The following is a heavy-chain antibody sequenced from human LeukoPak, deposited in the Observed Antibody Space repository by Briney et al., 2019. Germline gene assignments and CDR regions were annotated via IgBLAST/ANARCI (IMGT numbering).Heavy chain of an antibody. CDR1: GGSISSSNW. J-gene: IGHJ4*02. CDR3: ASLGDCSGGSCFDY. Sequence: PSETLSLTCAVSGGSISSSNWWSWVRQPPGKGLEWIGEIYHSGSTNYNPSLKSRVTISVDKSKNQFSLKLSSVTAADTAVYYCASLGDCSGGSCFDYWGQGTLVTVSS. V-gene: IGHV4-4*02. D-gene: IGHD2-15*01. CDR2: IYHSGST.